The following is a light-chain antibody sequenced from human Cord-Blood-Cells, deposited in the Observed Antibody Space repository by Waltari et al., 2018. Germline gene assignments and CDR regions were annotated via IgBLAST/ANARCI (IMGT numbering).Light chain of an antibody. CDR1: SSAVGGYNY. Sequence: QSALTQPPSASGSPGQSVTIPCPGPSSAVGGYNYVSWYQQHPGKAPKLMIYEVSKRPSRVPDRFSGSKSGNTASLTVSGLQAEDEADYYCSSYAGSNNLVFGGGTKLTVL. V-gene: IGLV2-8*01. CDR3: SSYAGSNNLV. J-gene: IGLJ2*01. CDR2: EVS.